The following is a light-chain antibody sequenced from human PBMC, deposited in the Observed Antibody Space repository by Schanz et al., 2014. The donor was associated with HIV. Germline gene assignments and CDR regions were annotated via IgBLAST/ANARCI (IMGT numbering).Light chain of an antibody. V-gene: IGKV3-20*01. CDR2: GAS. Sequence: EIVLTQSPATLSLSPGERATLSCRTSESVSNNLAWYQQKAGQAPRLLIYGASSRATGIPDRFSGSGSGTDFTLTISRLEPEDFAVYYCQQYGSSGTFGPGTKVHI. J-gene: IGKJ3*01. CDR3: QQYGSSGT. CDR1: ESVSNN.